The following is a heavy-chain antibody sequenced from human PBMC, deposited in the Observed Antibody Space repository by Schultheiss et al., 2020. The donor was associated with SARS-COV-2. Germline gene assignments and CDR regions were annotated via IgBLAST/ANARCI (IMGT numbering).Heavy chain of an antibody. J-gene: IGHJ3*02. D-gene: IGHD3-10*01. Sequence: SETLSLTCAVSGGAISGINWWSWVRQSPGKGLEWVGYIYYSGSTNYNPSLKSRVTISVDTSKNQFSLRLSSVTAADTAVYYCARVPITMVRGVITDAFDIWGQGTMVTVSS. V-gene: IGHV4-4*02. CDR2: IYYSGST. CDR3: ARVPITMVRGVITDAFDI. CDR1: GGAISGINW.